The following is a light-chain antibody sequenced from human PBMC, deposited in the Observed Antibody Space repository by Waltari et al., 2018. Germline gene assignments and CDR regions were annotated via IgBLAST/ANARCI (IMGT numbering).Light chain of an antibody. CDR2: GAS. V-gene: IGKV3-15*01. Sequence: EIVMTQSPATLSVSPGERATLSCRASQSISSNLAWYQQKPGQAPRLLIFGASTRATGFPARFSGSGSGTEFTLTISSLQSEDFAVYYCQRYNKWPTFGQGTKVEIK. CDR3: QRYNKWPT. CDR1: QSISSN. J-gene: IGKJ1*01.